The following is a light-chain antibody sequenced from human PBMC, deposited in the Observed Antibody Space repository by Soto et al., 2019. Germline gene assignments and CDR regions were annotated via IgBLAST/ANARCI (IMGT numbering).Light chain of an antibody. V-gene: IGKV3-20*01. CDR2: GAS. CDR3: QQYGSLPPWT. CDR1: QSVSSSY. J-gene: IGKJ1*01. Sequence: DIVLRLSPGTLSLSPGERATLSCRASQSVSSSYLAWYQQKPGQAPRLLIYGASSRATGIPDRFSGSVSGTGFTLTISRLEPEDFAVYYCQQYGSLPPWTFGQGTKVDIK.